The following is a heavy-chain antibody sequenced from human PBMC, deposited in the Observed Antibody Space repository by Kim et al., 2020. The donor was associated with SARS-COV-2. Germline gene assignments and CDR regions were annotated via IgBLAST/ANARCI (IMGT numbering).Heavy chain of an antibody. CDR1: GGSISSSSYY. V-gene: IGHV4-39*02. CDR3: SRNGSTFLTVVTPSFDF. CDR2: IYHNGST. D-gene: IGHD2-21*02. J-gene: IGHJ4*02. Sequence: SETLSLTCTVSGGSISSSSYYWGWLRQPPGKGLEWRGSIYHNGSTYSNPSLKSRVTISLDTSKNNLSLRQISVTAADTAVYYCSRNGSTFLTVVTPSFDFWGQGTLVTVSS.